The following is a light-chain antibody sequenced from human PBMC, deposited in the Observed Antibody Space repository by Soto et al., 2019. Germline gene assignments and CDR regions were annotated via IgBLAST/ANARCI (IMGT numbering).Light chain of an antibody. V-gene: IGLV2-11*01. J-gene: IGLJ1*01. CDR2: DVT. Sequence: QSVLTQPRSVSGSPGQSVTISCTGTSSDVGGYNYVSWYQQHPGKAPKLMIYDVTKRPSGVPDRFSGSKSGNTASLTISGLQAEDEADYYCCSYAGNSLCVFGTGTKVTVL. CDR1: SSDVGGYNY. CDR3: CSYAGNSLCV.